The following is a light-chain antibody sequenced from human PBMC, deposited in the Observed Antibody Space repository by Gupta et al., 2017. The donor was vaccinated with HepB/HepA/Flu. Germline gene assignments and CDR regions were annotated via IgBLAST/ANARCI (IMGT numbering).Light chain of an antibody. Sequence: ETAFTLSPDTLSLSPGERANLSCRDSQSVNSNLAGYQQKPGKAPRRLMYDASNRAAGIPARFSGSGSGTDVSLTIISRVPEDVSVYYCQQRSNWPLTFGGGTKVEIK. J-gene: IGKJ4*01. V-gene: IGKV3-11*01. CDR2: DAS. CDR1: QSVNSN. CDR3: QQRSNWPLT.